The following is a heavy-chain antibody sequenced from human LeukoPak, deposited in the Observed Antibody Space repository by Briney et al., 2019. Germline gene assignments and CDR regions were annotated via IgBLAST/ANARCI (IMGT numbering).Heavy chain of an antibody. Sequence: PSETLSLTCTVSGGSISSYYWSWIRQPPGKGLGWIGYIYYSGSTNYNPSLKSRVTISVDTSKNQFSLKLSSVTAADTAVYYCARDHYGDYVLDYWGQGTLVTVSS. CDR1: GGSISSYY. CDR3: ARDHYGDYVLDY. CDR2: IYYSGST. J-gene: IGHJ4*02. D-gene: IGHD4-17*01. V-gene: IGHV4-59*01.